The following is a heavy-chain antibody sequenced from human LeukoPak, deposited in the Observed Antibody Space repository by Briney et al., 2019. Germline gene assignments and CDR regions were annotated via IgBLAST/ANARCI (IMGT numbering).Heavy chain of an antibody. D-gene: IGHD3-10*01. V-gene: IGHV4-30-4*01. Sequence: SETLSLTCTVSGGSISSGDYYWSWIRQPPGQGLEWIGYIYYSGSTYYNPSLKRRVTISVDTSKNQFSLKLSSVTAADTAVYYCARGLTGYYYGSGSYYNVAGVYNRFDPWGQGTLVTVSS. CDR3: ARGLTGYYYGSGSYYNVAGVYNRFDP. CDR2: IYYSGST. CDR1: GGSISSGDYY. J-gene: IGHJ5*02.